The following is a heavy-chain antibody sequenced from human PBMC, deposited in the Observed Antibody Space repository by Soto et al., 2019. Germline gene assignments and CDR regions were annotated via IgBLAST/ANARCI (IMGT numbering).Heavy chain of an antibody. CDR2: IWHDGSNK. CDR1: GFTFSTYD. CDR3: AGQYCDSSTCYALY. V-gene: IGHV3-33*01. Sequence: GGSLRLSCAASGFTFSTYDMHWVRQAPGKGLEWVAVIWHDGSNKYYSDSVKGRFTISRDNSKNTVFLQMNSLRAEDTAVYYCAGQYCDSSTCYALYWGQGTLVTVSS. J-gene: IGHJ4*02. D-gene: IGHD2-2*01.